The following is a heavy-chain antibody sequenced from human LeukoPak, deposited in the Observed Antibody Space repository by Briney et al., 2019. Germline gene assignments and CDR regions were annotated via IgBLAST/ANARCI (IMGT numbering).Heavy chain of an antibody. V-gene: IGHV4-61*02. CDR2: IYTSGST. Sequence: SQTLSLTCTVSGGSISSGSYYWSWIRQPAGKGLEWIGRIYTSGSTNYNPSLKSRVTISVDTSKNQFSLKVSSVTAADTAVYYCASGYYDSSGPLDYWGQGTLVTVSS. CDR3: ASGYYDSSGPLDY. D-gene: IGHD3-22*01. CDR1: GGSISSGSYY. J-gene: IGHJ4*02.